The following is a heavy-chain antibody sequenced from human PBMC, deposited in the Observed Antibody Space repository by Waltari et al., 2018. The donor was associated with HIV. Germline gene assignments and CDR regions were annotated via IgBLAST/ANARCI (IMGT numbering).Heavy chain of an antibody. CDR3: AILRNYDDDGHYDF. CDR2: IHHSGDT. J-gene: IGHJ4*02. V-gene: IGHV4-4*02. Sequence: QVQLQESGPGMVRPSETLSLTCIVSGGSIKSSKWWSWVRQPPGKGLEWIGEIHHSGDTNYNSSRKSRVKLSRDISKNRFSLNVTSVTAADTGVYFFAILRNYDDDGHYDFWGRGTLVIV. CDR1: GGSIKSSKW. D-gene: IGHD4-17*01.